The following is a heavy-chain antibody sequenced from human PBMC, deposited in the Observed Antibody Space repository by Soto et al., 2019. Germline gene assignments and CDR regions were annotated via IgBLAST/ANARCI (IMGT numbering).Heavy chain of an antibody. CDR2: TAYTENT. Sequence: SETLSLTCVVSGGSITSYHWSWIRQFPAKGLEWIDYTAYTENTNYNPSLKRRVTISMDTSKKQLSLKFTSMTAADTAVYYGARDMHAGVTHYFDPWGQGTLVTVSS. CDR3: ARDMHAGVTHYFDP. D-gene: IGHD1-26*01. J-gene: IGHJ5*02. V-gene: IGHV4-59*01. CDR1: GGSITSYH.